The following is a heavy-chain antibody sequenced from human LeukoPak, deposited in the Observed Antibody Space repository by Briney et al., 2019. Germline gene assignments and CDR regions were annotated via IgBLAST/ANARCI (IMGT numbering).Heavy chain of an antibody. V-gene: IGHV1-24*01. J-gene: IGHJ4*02. CDR2: FDPEDGET. CDR1: GYTLTELS. D-gene: IGHD6-13*01. Sequence: ASVKVSCKVSGYTLTELSMHWVRQAPGKGLERMGGFDPEDGETIYAQKFQGRVTMTEDTSTDTAYMELSSLRSEDTAVYYCATDLAGDSSWWNLWGQGTLVTVSS. CDR3: ATDLAGDSSWWNL.